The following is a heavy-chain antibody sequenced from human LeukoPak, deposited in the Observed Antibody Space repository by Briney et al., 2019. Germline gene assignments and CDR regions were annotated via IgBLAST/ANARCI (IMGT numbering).Heavy chain of an antibody. CDR1: GYTFTTYT. J-gene: IGHJ4*02. D-gene: IGHD5-12*01. V-gene: IGHV1-2*02. CDR2: INPYSGDT. Sequence: ASVKVSCKASGYTFTTYTIHWVRQAPGQRLEWMGWINPYSGDTNYAQKFQGRVTMTRDTSISTAYMELSSLTSDATAIYYCARPNNGSQYNWGQGTLVTVSS. CDR3: ARPNNGSQYN.